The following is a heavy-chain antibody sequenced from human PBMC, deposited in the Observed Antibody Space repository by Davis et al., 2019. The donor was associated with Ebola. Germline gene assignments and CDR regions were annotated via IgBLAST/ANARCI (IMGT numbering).Heavy chain of an antibody. CDR3: ARAWGDGYSGNMFDY. V-gene: IGHV1-3*01. J-gene: IGHJ4*02. D-gene: IGHD5-24*01. Sequence: AASVKVSCKASGYTFTSYAMHWVRQAPGQRLEWMGWINAGNGNTKYSQKFQGRVTITRDTSASTAYMELSSLRSEDTAVYYCARAWGDGYSGNMFDYWGQGTLVTASS. CDR1: GYTFTSYA. CDR2: INAGNGNT.